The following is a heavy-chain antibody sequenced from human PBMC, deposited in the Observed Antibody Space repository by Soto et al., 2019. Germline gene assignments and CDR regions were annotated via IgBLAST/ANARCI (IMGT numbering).Heavy chain of an antibody. Sequence: QITLKESGPTLVKPTQTLTLTCTFSGFSLTDNAVGVGWFRQPPGKALEWLALIYWDDANHYSPSLKSRLTFTKDTSKNQVVIRMTNVDHVDTATYHCARGSGWLFDFWGKGTMVTVSS. D-gene: IGHD6-19*01. J-gene: IGHJ4*02. CDR1: GFSLTDNAVG. CDR2: IYWDDAN. V-gene: IGHV2-5*02. CDR3: ARGSGWLFDF.